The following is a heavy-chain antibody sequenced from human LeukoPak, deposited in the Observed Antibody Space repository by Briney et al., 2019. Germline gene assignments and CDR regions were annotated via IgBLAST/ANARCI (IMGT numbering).Heavy chain of an antibody. D-gene: IGHD3-22*01. CDR2: TYYSGST. V-gene: IGHV4-31*03. CDR1: GGSISSGGYY. J-gene: IGHJ4*02. Sequence: SQTLSLTCTVSGGSISSGGYYWSWIRQHPGKGLEWIGYTYYSGSTYYNPSLKSRVTISVDTSKNQFSLKLSSVTAADTAVYYCANYYDSSGVFDYWGQGTLVTVSS. CDR3: ANYYDSSGVFDY.